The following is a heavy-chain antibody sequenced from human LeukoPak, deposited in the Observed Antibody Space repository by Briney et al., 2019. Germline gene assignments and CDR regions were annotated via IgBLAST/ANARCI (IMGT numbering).Heavy chain of an antibody. J-gene: IGHJ6*03. CDR3: ARDGRGLGFYYYYMDV. Sequence: SETLSLTCTVSGYSISSGSYWGWIRQPPEKGLEWIGSIYHSGSTYYNASLKSRVTISVDTSKNQFSLKLSSVTAADAAVYYCARDGRGLGFYYYYMDVWGKGTTVTVSS. V-gene: IGHV4-38-2*02. CDR2: IYHSGST. CDR1: GYSISSGSY.